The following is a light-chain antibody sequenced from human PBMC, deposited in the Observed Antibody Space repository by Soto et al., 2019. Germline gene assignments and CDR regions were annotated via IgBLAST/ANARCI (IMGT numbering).Light chain of an antibody. CDR3: MQGTHWPYT. Sequence: DVVMTQSPLSLPVTLGQPASISCRSTQSLVHSDGNTHLNWFQQRPGQTPRRLSCKVSNRDSGVPDRFSGSASGTDFTLKISRVEAEDVGVYYCMQGTHWPYTFGQGTKLEIK. V-gene: IGKV2-30*02. J-gene: IGKJ2*01. CDR2: KVS. CDR1: QSLVHSDGNTH.